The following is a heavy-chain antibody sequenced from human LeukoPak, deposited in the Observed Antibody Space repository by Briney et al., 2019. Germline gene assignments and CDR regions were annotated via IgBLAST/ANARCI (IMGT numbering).Heavy chain of an antibody. V-gene: IGHV3-13*01. D-gene: IGHD3-9*01. CDR1: GFTFSNYD. J-gene: IGHJ5*02. CDR2: IGTAGDT. CDR3: ARSPPTRYFDWPRFDP. Sequence: GGSLRLSCAASGFTFSNYDMHWVRQVTGKGLEWVSGIGTAGDTYYLGSVKGRFTISRENAKNSLYLQMNSLRAGDTAVYYCARSPPTRYFDWPRFDPWGQGTLVTVSS.